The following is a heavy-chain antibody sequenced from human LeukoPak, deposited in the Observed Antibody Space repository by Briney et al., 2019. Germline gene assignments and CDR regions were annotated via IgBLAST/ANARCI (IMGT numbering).Heavy chain of an antibody. CDR1: GFTFSIYA. D-gene: IGHD3-22*01. J-gene: IGHJ4*02. CDR3: AKDQYYYDSSGYYLY. CDR2: ISGSGGST. Sequence: GGSLRLSCAASGFTFSIYAMSWVRQAPGKGLEWVSAISGSGGSTYYADSVKGRFTISRDNSKNTLYLQMNSLRAEDTAVYYCAKDQYYYDSSGYYLYWGQGTLVTVSS. V-gene: IGHV3-23*01.